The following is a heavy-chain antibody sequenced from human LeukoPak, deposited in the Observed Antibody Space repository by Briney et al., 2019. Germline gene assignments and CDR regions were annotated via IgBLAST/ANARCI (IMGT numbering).Heavy chain of an antibody. V-gene: IGHV4-4*07. D-gene: IGHD7-27*01. CDR3: ARDLENRGRPGVFDY. CDR2: IYTSGST. Sequence: SETLSLTCTVSGGXISSYYCSWIRQPAGKGLEWVGRIYTSGSTNYNPSLKSRVTMSVDTSKNQFSLKLSSVTAADTAVYYCARDLENRGRPGVFDYWGQGTLVTVSS. CDR1: GGXISSYY. J-gene: IGHJ4*02.